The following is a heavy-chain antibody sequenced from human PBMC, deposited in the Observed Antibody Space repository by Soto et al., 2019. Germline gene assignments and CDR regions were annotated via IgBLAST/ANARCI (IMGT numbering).Heavy chain of an antibody. V-gene: IGHV5-51*01. CDR3: ARTGGVIHNPHFDP. J-gene: IGHJ5*02. CDR2: IYPGDSDT. CDR1: GYTFSTYW. D-gene: IGHD1-1*01. Sequence: GESLKISCQGSGYTFSTYWIAWVRQMPGKGLEWVGIIYPGDSDTRYSPSFRGQVTISADKSISTAYLQWSSLKASDTAMYYCARTGGVIHNPHFDPWGQGTLVTVSS.